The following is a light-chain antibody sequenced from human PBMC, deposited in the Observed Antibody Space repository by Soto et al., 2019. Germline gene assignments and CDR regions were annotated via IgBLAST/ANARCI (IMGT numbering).Light chain of an antibody. CDR1: SSNIGSNT. CDR2: TNN. CDR3: AAWDDSLNGWV. J-gene: IGLJ3*02. Sequence: QSVLTQSPSASGTPGQRVTISCSGSSSNIGSNTVIWYQQLPGTAPKLLIYTNNQRPSGVPNRFSGSKSGTSASLAISGLQSEDEADYYCAAWDDSLNGWVFGGGTKLTVL. V-gene: IGLV1-44*01.